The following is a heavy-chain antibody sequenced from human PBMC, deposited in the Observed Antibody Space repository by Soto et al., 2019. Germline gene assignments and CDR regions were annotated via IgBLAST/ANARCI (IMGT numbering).Heavy chain of an antibody. J-gene: IGHJ4*02. D-gene: IGHD2-15*01. Sequence: GGSLRLSCAASGFTFSSYAMHWVRQAPGKGLEWVAVISYDGSNKYYADSVKGRFTISRDNSKNTLYLQMNSLRAEDTAVYYCARDPYCSGGSCYPGQFYWGQGTLVTVSS. CDR3: ARDPYCSGGSCYPGQFY. CDR2: ISYDGSNK. CDR1: GFTFSSYA. V-gene: IGHV3-30-3*01.